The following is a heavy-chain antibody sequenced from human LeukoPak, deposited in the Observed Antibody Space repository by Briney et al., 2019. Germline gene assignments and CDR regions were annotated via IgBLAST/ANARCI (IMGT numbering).Heavy chain of an antibody. D-gene: IGHD2-15*01. J-gene: IGHJ4*02. Sequence: GASVKVSCKASGGTFSSYAISWVRQAPGQGLEWMGGIIPIFGTANYAQKFQGRVTITADKSTSTAYMELSSLRSEDTAVYYCARVSRYCSGGSCYYFDYWGQGTLVTVSS. V-gene: IGHV1-69*06. CDR1: GGTFSSYA. CDR2: IIPIFGTA. CDR3: ARVSRYCSGGSCYYFDY.